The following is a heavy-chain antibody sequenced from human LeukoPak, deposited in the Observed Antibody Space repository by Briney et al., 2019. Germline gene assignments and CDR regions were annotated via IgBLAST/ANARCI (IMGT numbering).Heavy chain of an antibody. J-gene: IGHJ6*02. CDR1: GFTFSSYA. D-gene: IGHD4-11*01. V-gene: IGHV3-23*01. CDR2: ISGSGGSK. CDR3: AKERDSNYYYGLDV. Sequence: GXSLXLSCAASGFTFSSYAMSWVRQAPGKGLDWVSGISGSGGSKFHADSVKGRFIISRDSSKNTLYLQMNSLRGEDTAIYYCAKERDSNYYYGLDVWGQGTTVVVSS.